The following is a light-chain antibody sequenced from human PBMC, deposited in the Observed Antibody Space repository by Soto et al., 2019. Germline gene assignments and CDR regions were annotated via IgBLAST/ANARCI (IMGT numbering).Light chain of an antibody. V-gene: IGLV2-14*01. J-gene: IGLJ2*01. CDR3: TSFSTGSSYVI. Sequence: QSVLTQPPSASGSPGQSVTISCTGTSSDVGNYNYVSWYQETPGKAPRLIIYQVTNRPSGVSNRFSGSKSGNTASLTISGLQADDEADYYCTSFSTGSSYVIFGGGTKVTVL. CDR2: QVT. CDR1: SSDVGNYNY.